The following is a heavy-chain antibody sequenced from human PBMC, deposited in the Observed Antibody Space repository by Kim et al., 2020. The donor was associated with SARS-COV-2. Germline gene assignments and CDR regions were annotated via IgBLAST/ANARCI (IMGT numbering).Heavy chain of an antibody. V-gene: IGHV1-3*01. Sequence: ASVKVSCKASGYTFTSYAMHWVRQAPGQRLEWMGWINAGNGNTKYSQKFQGRVTITRDTSASTAYMELSSLGSEDTAVYYCAKEYGSGSSFDYWGQGTLVTVSS. CDR3: AKEYGSGSSFDY. CDR1: GYTFTSYA. D-gene: IGHD3-10*01. J-gene: IGHJ4*02. CDR2: INAGNGNT.